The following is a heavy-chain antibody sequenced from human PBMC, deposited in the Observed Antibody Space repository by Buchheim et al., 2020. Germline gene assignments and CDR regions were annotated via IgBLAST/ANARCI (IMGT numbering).Heavy chain of an antibody. J-gene: IGHJ4*02. CDR3: ARDAGASTPFDY. D-gene: IGHD3-10*01. Sequence: EVQLVESGGGLVQTGGSLRLSCAASGFTFSSYWIHWVRQVPGKGLVWVSHITNDGSSTDYADSVKGRFTLSRDNTKNTLYLQMNSLRVEDTGVHYCARDAGASTPFDYWGQGTL. V-gene: IGHV3-74*01. CDR1: GFTFSSYW. CDR2: ITNDGSST.